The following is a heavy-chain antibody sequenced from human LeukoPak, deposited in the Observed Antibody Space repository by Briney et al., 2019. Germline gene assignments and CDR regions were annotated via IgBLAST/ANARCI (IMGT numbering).Heavy chain of an antibody. J-gene: IGHJ6*02. Sequence: SETLSLTCTVSGGSISEYYWSWIRQPPGKGLEWIGYIYYSGSTNHNPSLKSRVTISVDTSKNQFSLKLSSVTAADTAVYYCARGSGYTYYYAMDVWGQGTTVTVSS. CDR1: GGSISEYY. CDR3: ARGSGYTYYYAMDV. V-gene: IGHV4-59*01. D-gene: IGHD3-3*01. CDR2: IYYSGST.